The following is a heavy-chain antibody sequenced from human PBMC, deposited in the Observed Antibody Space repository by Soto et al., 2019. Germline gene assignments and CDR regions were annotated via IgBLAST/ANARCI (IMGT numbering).Heavy chain of an antibody. D-gene: IGHD3-10*01. Sequence: EVQLVESGGGLVQPGRSLRLSCAASGFTFDDYAMHWVRQVPGKGLEWVSGINWNSGSIGYGDSVKGRFAISRDNAKNSLHLQMNSLSAEDTAFYYCAKDSYHGSGLHYILDNWGPGTLVTVSS. J-gene: IGHJ4*02. CDR2: INWNSGSI. CDR3: AKDSYHGSGLHYILDN. V-gene: IGHV3-9*01. CDR1: GFTFDDYA.